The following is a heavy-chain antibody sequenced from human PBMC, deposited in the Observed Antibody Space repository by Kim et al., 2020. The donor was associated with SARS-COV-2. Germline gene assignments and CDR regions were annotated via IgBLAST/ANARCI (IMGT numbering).Heavy chain of an antibody. CDR1: GFTFSNAW. J-gene: IGHJ6*02. Sequence: GGSLRLSCAASGFTFSNAWMSWVRQAPGKGLEWVGRIKSKTDGGTTDYAAPVKGRFTISRDDSKNTRYLQMNSLKTEDTAVYYCTTGLGIAAAEPLFYYYGMDVWGQGTTVTVSS. V-gene: IGHV3-15*01. D-gene: IGHD6-13*01. CDR3: TTGLGIAAAEPLFYYYGMDV. CDR2: IKSKTDGGTT.